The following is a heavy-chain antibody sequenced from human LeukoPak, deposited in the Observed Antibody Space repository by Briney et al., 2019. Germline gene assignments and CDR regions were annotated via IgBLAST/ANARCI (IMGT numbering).Heavy chain of an antibody. CDR3: ARGRTERELLTRGLYEWFDP. CDR1: GYTFTSYD. V-gene: IGHV1-8*01. CDR2: MNPNSGNT. D-gene: IGHD1-26*01. Sequence: GASVKVSCKASGYTFTSYDINWVRQATGQGLEWMGWMNPNSGNTGYAQKFQGRVTMTRNTSISTAYMELSSLRSEDTAVYYCARGRTERELLTRGLYEWFDPWGQGTLVTVSS. J-gene: IGHJ5*02.